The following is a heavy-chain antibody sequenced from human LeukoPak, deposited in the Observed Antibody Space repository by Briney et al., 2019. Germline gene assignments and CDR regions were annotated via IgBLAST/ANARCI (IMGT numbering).Heavy chain of an antibody. Sequence: GGSLRLSCSASGFTFSSYAMSWVRQAPGKGLEWVSSINFRGAETNYADSVKGRFTISRDNSKNTLYLQMSSLRAEDTAVYFCARRGCYGGNSYPCDYWGQGTLVTVSS. V-gene: IGHV3-23*01. CDR2: INFRGAET. D-gene: IGHD2-21*02. J-gene: IGHJ4*02. CDR1: GFTFSSYA. CDR3: ARRGCYGGNSYPCDY.